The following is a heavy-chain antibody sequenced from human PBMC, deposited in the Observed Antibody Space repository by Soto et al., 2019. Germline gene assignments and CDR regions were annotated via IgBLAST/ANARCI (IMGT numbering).Heavy chain of an antibody. CDR2: IYNTGST. D-gene: IGHD3-10*01. CDR3: ARGPGASGTYHYYFDY. CDR1: GDSVSTYW. V-gene: IGHV4-59*02. Sequence: SETLSLTCTVSGDSVSTYWWSWIRQPPGKGLEWIAYIYNTGSTNYNPSLKSRVTISLDASKNQFSLKLSSVTAADTAVYYCARGPGASGTYHYYFDYWGPGTRVTAPQ. J-gene: IGHJ4*02.